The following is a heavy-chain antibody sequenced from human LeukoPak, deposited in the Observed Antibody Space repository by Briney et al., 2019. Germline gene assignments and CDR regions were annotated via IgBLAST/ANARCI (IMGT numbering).Heavy chain of an antibody. V-gene: IGHV4-59*01. CDR3: ARDRDYYDSRGAFDI. D-gene: IGHD3-22*01. CDR1: GGSISSYY. J-gene: IGHJ3*02. CDR2: IYYSGST. Sequence: SDTLSFTCTVSGGSISSYYWSWIRQPPGKGLEWIGYIYYSGSTNYNPSRKGRVTISVDTSKNQFSLKLSSVTAADTAVYYCARDRDYYDSRGAFDIWGQGTMVTVSS.